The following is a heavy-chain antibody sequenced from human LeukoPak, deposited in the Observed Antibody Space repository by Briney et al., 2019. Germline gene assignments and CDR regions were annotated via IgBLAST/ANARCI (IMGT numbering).Heavy chain of an antibody. Sequence: SETLPLTCTVSGGSISSSSYYWGWIRQPPGKGLEWIGSIYYSGSTYYNPSLKSRVTISVDTSKNQFSLKLSSVTAADTAVYYCAKYSTTYYYGMDVWGQGTTVTVSS. CDR3: AKYSTTYYYGMDV. J-gene: IGHJ6*02. D-gene: IGHD6-6*01. CDR1: GGSISSSSYY. CDR2: IYYSGST. V-gene: IGHV4-39*07.